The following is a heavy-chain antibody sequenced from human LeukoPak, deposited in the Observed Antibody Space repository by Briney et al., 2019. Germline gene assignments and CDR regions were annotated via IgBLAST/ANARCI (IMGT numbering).Heavy chain of an antibody. J-gene: IGHJ4*02. V-gene: IGHV4-59*01. CDR2: IYYSGST. CDR1: GGSISSYY. CDR3: ASSHGYSYGFDY. Sequence: SETLSLTCTVSGGSISSYYWSWIRQPPGKGLEWIGYIYYSGSTNYNPSLKSRVTISVDTSKNQFSLKLSSVTAADTAVYYCASSHGYSYGFDYWGQGTLVTVSS. D-gene: IGHD5-18*01.